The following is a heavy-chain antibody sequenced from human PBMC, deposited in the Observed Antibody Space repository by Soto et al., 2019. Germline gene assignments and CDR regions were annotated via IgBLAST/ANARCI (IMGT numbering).Heavy chain of an antibody. CDR1: GFTFSSYA. J-gene: IGHJ4*02. D-gene: IGHD3-9*01. V-gene: IGHV3-23*01. CDR2: ISGSGGST. Sequence: GGSLRLSCAASGFTFSSYAMSWVRQAPGKGLEWVSAISGSGGSTYYADSVKGRFTISRDNSKNTLYLQMNSLRAEDTAVYYCAKVETGDPYDILTGYYYYFDYWGQGTLVTVSS. CDR3: AKVETGDPYDILTGYYYYFDY.